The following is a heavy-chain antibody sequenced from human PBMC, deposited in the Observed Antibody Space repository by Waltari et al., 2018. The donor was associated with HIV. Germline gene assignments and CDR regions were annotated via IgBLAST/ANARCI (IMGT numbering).Heavy chain of an antibody. CDR2: ITVDHNT. CDR1: GATLSNSG. Sequence: VQLLESGGTLAHPGGSLSLSCAASGATLSNSGLTWVRKAPGKGLEWVSTITVDHNTYYADSVKGRFSISRDNSRNLVSLRMNTLKVEDTGMYYCAQDAGRNGYSFFGFWGRGTLVAVSS. D-gene: IGHD3-22*01. J-gene: IGHJ4*02. V-gene: IGHV3-23*01. CDR3: AQDAGRNGYSFFGF.